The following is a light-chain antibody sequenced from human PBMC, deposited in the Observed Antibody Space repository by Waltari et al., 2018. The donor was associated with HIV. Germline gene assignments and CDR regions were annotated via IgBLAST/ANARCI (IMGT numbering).Light chain of an antibody. J-gene: IGKJ4*01. CDR1: QSVFFGSNNKNY. V-gene: IGKV4-1*01. CDR3: QQYYSSPLT. Sequence: IVMTQSPDSLTVSLGERATNDCKSSQSVFFGSNNKNYLAWYQQKPGQPPKLLFYWASTRESGVPDRFSVSGSGTDFTLTISSLRTEDVAVYYCQQYYSSPLTFGGGTKVEI. CDR2: WAS.